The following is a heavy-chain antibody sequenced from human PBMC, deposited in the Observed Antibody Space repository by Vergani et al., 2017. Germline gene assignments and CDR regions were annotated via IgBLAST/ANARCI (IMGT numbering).Heavy chain of an antibody. D-gene: IGHD3-16*01. V-gene: IGHV3-33*06. Sequence: QVQLVESGGGVVQPGRSLRLSCAASGFTFSSYGMHWVRQAPGKGLEWVAVIWYDGSNKYYADSVKGRFTISRDNSKNTLYLQMNSLRAEDTAVYYCAKEWGSGFEIDYWGQGTLVTVSS. CDR3: AKEWGSGFEIDY. CDR2: IWYDGSNK. J-gene: IGHJ4*02. CDR1: GFTFSSYG.